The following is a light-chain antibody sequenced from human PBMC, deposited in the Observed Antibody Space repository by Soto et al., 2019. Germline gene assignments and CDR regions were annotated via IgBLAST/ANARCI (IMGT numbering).Light chain of an antibody. CDR1: QSISSY. J-gene: IGKJ5*01. CDR3: QQSYSTPIT. CDR2: SAS. Sequence: DVQMTQSPSSLSASVVERFTITVLASQSISSYLNWYQQKPVKAPKLLIYSASSLQSGVPSRFSGSGSGTDFTLTISSLQPEDFATYYCQQSYSTPITFGQGTRLEIK. V-gene: IGKV1-39*01.